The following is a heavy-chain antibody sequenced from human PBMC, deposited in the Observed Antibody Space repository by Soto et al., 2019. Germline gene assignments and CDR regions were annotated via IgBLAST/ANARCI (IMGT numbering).Heavy chain of an antibody. V-gene: IGHV4-31*03. CDR1: GGSISSGGYY. D-gene: IGHD6-19*01. CDR2: IYYSGST. J-gene: IGHJ4*02. CDR3: ARSAAVAGGEYYFDY. Sequence: QVQLQESGPGLVKPSQTLSLTCTVSGGSISSGGYYWSWIRQHPGKGLEWIGYIYYSGSTYYNPSLKRRVTISVAPSKNQFSLKRSSVTAADTAVYYCARSAAVAGGEYYFDYWGQGTLVTVSS.